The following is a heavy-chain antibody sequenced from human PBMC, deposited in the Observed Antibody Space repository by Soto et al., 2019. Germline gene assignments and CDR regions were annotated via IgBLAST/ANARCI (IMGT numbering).Heavy chain of an antibody. Sequence: GGSLRLSCAASGFIFSRSSMNWVRQPPGKGLEWLSYISGSSSTIYYADSVKGRFTISRDNAKNSLYLQMNSLRAEDTAMYYCASLSGSYYNRWGQGTLVTVSS. CDR1: GFIFSRSS. J-gene: IGHJ5*02. CDR2: ISGSSSTI. V-gene: IGHV3-48*01. CDR3: ASLSGSYYNR. D-gene: IGHD3-10*01.